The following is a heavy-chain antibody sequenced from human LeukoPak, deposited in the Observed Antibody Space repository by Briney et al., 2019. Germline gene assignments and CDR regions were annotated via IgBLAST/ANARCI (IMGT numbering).Heavy chain of an antibody. V-gene: IGHV4-34*01. CDR1: GGSFSGCY. J-gene: IGHJ3*02. CDR3: ARKQLVPDLDAFDI. D-gene: IGHD6-6*01. CDR2: INHSGST. Sequence: KPSETLSLTCAVYGGSFSGCYWSWIRQPPGKGLEWIGEINHSGSTNYNPSLKSRVTISVDTSKNQFSLKLSSVTAADTAVYYCARKQLVPDLDAFDIWGQGTMVTVSS.